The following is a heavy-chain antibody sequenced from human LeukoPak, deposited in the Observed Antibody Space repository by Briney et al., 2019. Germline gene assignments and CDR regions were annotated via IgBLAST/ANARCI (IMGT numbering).Heavy chain of an antibody. CDR2: INTDGSST. J-gene: IGHJ5*02. V-gene: IGHV3-74*01. Sequence: EGSLRLSCAASGFTFSSYWMHWVRQAPGKGLVWVSRINTDGSSTSYADPVKGRFTISRDNSKNTLYLQMNSLRAEDTAVYYCAKERRSLWVLKFDPWGQGTLVTVSS. CDR1: GFTFSSYW. D-gene: IGHD3-10*01. CDR3: AKERRSLWVLKFDP.